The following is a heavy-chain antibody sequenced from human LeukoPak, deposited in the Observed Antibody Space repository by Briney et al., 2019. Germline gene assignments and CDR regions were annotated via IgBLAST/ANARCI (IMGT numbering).Heavy chain of an antibody. CDR1: GFTFSSYW. J-gene: IGHJ4*02. CDR3: ARVQSDYDFWSGYFSPFDY. V-gene: IGHV3-74*01. Sequence: GGSLRLSCAASGFTFSSYWMHWVRQAPGKGLVWVSRINSDGSSTSYADSVKGRFTISRDNAKNTLYLQMNSLRAEDTAVYYCARVQSDYDFWSGYFSPFDYWGQGTLSPSPQ. CDR2: INSDGSST. D-gene: IGHD3-3*01.